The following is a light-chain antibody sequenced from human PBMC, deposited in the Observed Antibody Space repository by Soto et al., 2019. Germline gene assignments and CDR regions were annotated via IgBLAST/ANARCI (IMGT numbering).Light chain of an antibody. CDR2: AAS. CDR1: QGISNY. Sequence: DIQMTQSPSSLSASVGDRVTITCRASQGISNYLAWYQQKPGKVPKLLIYAASTLQSGVPSRFSGSGSGTDFTLTTSSLQPEDVATYYCQKYTSAPTWTFGQVTKVEIK. J-gene: IGKJ1*01. CDR3: QKYTSAPTWT. V-gene: IGKV1-27*01.